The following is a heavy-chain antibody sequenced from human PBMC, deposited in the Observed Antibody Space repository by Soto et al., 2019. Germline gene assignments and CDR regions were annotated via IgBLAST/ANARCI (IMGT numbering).Heavy chain of an antibody. V-gene: IGHV3-23*01. D-gene: IGHD1-1*01. CDR2: ISGIDGSK. CDR1: GFTFSSYA. CDR3: APSTRDATRVPIFY. Sequence: EVQLLESGGGVVQPGGSLRLSCAASGFTFSSYAMSWVRQAPGKGLEWVSSISGIDGSKYYANSVKGRFTISRDNSKNPLYLQMDGLGADDTAVDYWAPSTRDATRVPIFYWGQGTLVTVSS. J-gene: IGHJ4*02.